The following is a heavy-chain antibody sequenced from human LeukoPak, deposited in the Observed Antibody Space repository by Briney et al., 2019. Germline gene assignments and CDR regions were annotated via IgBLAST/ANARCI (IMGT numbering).Heavy chain of an antibody. D-gene: IGHD2-21*02. Sequence: GGSLRLSCAASGFTFSSYSMNWVRQAPGKGLEWVSSITSSSSYIYYADSVKGRFTISRDNAKNSLYLQMNSLRAEDTAVYYCARLAYCGGDCYPDAFDIWGQGTMVTVSS. CDR2: ITSSSSYI. CDR3: ARLAYCGGDCYPDAFDI. V-gene: IGHV3-21*01. CDR1: GFTFSSYS. J-gene: IGHJ3*02.